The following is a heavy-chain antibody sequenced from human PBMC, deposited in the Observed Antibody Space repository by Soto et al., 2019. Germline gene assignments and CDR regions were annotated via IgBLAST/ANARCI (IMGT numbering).Heavy chain of an antibody. CDR3: AKDGNHGSGSHNNYLDL. J-gene: IGHJ4*02. CDR1: GFTFSNYG. Sequence: QVQLVESGGGVVQPGTSLRLSCAASGFTFSNYGMHWVRQAPGKGLECVAFIWYDGSNTYYADSVKGRVTISRDNSKNTVYLQMDSLTAEDTAVYYCAKDGNHGSGSHNNYLDLWGQGALVTVSS. CDR2: IWYDGSNT. V-gene: IGHV3-33*06. D-gene: IGHD3-10*01.